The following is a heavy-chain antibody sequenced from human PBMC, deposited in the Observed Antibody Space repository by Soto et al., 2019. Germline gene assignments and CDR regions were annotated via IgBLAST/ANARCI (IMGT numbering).Heavy chain of an antibody. CDR3: TAYCGGDCYPYYGMDV. J-gene: IGHJ6*02. V-gene: IGHV1-69*06. D-gene: IGHD2-21*02. Sequence: GASVKVSCKASGGTFSSYAISWVRQAPGQGLEWMGGIIPIFGTANYAQKFQGRVTITADKSTSTAYMELSSLRSEDAAVYYCTAYCGGDCYPYYGMDVWGQGTTVTVS. CDR2: IIPIFGTA. CDR1: GGTFSSYA.